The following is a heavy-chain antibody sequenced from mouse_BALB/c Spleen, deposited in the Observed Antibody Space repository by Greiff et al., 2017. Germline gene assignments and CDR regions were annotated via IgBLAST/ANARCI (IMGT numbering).Heavy chain of an antibody. D-gene: IGHD2-1*01. CDR1: GFTFSNYW. CDR3: TRKGNYFWYFDV. V-gene: IGHV6-6*02. Sequence: EVQRVESGGGLVQPGGSMKLSCVASGFTFSNYWMNWVRQSPEKGLEWVAEIRLKSNNYATHYAESVKGRFTISRDDSKSSVYLQMNNLRAEDTGIYYCTRKGNYFWYFDVWGAGTTVTVSS. J-gene: IGHJ1*01. CDR2: IRLKSNNYAT.